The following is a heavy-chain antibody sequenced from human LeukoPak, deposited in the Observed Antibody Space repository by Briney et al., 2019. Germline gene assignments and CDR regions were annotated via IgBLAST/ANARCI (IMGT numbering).Heavy chain of an antibody. CDR2: IHPADSHT. V-gene: IGHV5-51*01. Sequence: GESLKISCKGYGYTFIDYSIAWVRQMPGKGLEWMGFIHPADSHTTYSPSFQGQVTFSADKSISTAYLQWSSLKASDTAMYYCARFNLGYSYDPTRADYWGQGTLVTVSS. CDR3: ARFNLGYSYDPTRADY. D-gene: IGHD5-18*01. J-gene: IGHJ4*02. CDR1: GYTFIDYS.